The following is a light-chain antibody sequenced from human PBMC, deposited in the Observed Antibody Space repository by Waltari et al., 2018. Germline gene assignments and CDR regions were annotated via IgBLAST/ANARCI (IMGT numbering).Light chain of an antibody. J-gene: IGKJ1*01. Sequence: DIHMTQSPSTLSASVGDSVTITCRASQSISSWLAWYQQKPGKAPKLLIYRASSLQIGVPSRFSGSGSGTEFILTITSLQTDDFATYYCQPYNMYLETFSQGTTVEIK. CDR3: QPYNMYLET. CDR2: RAS. CDR1: QSISSW. V-gene: IGKV1-5*03.